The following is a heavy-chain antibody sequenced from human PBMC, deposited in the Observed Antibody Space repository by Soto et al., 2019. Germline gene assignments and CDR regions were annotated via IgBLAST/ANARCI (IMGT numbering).Heavy chain of an antibody. CDR1: GFAFSTYA. D-gene: IGHD2-21*02. Sequence: QVQLVESGGGVVQTGTSLRISCAASGFAFSTYAMHWVRQAPGRGLGWVAVIWHDGSNTKYADFVKGRFTVSKDDSKSTLYLQMDSLTAEDTAVYYCARDHWSILSCGGDCHSMDYWGKGSRVTVSS. CDR3: ARDHWSILSCGGDCHSMDY. V-gene: IGHV3-33*01. J-gene: IGHJ4*02. CDR2: IWHDGSNT.